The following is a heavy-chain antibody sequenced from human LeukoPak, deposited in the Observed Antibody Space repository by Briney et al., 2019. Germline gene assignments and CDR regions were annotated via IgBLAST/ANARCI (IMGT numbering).Heavy chain of an antibody. J-gene: IGHJ4*02. V-gene: IGHV3-23*01. Sequence: PGGSLRLSCAAYGFTFSSYAMSWVRQAPGKGLEWVSAISGSGGSTYYADSVKGRFTISRDNSKNTLYLQMNSLRAEATAVYYCAKYGSGSYHFDYWGQGTLVTVSS. CDR1: GFTFSSYA. CDR2: ISGSGGST. CDR3: AKYGSGSYHFDY. D-gene: IGHD3-10*01.